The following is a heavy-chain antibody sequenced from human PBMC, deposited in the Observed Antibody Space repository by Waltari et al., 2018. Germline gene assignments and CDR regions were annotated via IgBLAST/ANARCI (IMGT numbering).Heavy chain of an antibody. D-gene: IGHD3-10*01. CDR1: GYTFTGYY. J-gene: IGHJ2*01. CDR3: ARVPKFGPETNWYFDL. CDR2: INPSTGGT. V-gene: IGHV1-2*02. Sequence: QVQLVQSGAEVKKPGAYVKVSCKASGYTFTGYYLHSVRPAPGQGLEWMGWINPSTGGTNSAQKFQGRVTMTRDTSISKAYMELSRLRSDDTAVYYCARVPKFGPETNWYFDLWGRGTLVTVSS.